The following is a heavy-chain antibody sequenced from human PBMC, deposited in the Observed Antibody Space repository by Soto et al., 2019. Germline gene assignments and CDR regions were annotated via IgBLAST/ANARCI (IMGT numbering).Heavy chain of an antibody. J-gene: IGHJ4*02. D-gene: IGHD3-9*01. CDR2: ISAYNGNT. V-gene: IGHV1-18*01. CDR3: ARRRGYDILTGYYPLGYDY. Sequence: QVQLVQSGAEVKKPGASVKVSCKASGYTFISYGISWVRQAPGQGLEWMGWISAYNGNTNYAQKLQGRVTMTTDTSTSTAYMELRSLRSDDTAVYYCARRRGYDILTGYYPLGYDYWGQGTLVTVSS. CDR1: GYTFISYG.